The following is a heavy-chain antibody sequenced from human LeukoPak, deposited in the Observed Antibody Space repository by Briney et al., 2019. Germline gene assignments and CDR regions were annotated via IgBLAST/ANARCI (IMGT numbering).Heavy chain of an antibody. J-gene: IGHJ4*02. V-gene: IGHV4-4*02. CDR3: ARVNINNWHSCDY. D-gene: IGHD1-1*01. CDR2: IYHSGSP. Sequence: PSETLSLTCAVSGGSISSNNWWGWVRQPPGKGLEWIGEIYHSGSPNYNPSLKGRVTISVDKSRNHFSLNLSSVTAADTAVYYCARVNINNWHSCDYWGRGTLVTVSS. CDR1: GGSISSNNW.